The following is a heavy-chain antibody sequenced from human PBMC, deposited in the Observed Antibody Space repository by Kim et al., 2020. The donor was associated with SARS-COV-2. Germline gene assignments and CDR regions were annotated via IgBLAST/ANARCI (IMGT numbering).Heavy chain of an antibody. Sequence: VQGRVTITADKSKSTAYMELSSLRSEDTAVYYCARDLGGNGSGDTTFDYWGQGTLVTVSS. D-gene: IGHD4-17*01. CDR3: ARDLGGNGSGDTTFDY. J-gene: IGHJ4*02. V-gene: IGHV1-69*04.